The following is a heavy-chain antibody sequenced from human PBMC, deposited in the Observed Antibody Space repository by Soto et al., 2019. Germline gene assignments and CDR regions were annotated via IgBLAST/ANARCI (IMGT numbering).Heavy chain of an antibody. J-gene: IGHJ4*02. CDR3: ARGQGTYNHDY. D-gene: IGHD3-10*01. V-gene: IGHV1-46*01. CDR1: GYTFTSYY. Sequence: DSVKVSCKASGYTFTSYYMHWVRQAPGQGLEWMGIINPSGGSTNYAQKFQGRVTMTRDTSTSTVYMELSSLRSDDTAVYYCARGQGTYNHDYWGQGTFVTVSS. CDR2: INPSGGST.